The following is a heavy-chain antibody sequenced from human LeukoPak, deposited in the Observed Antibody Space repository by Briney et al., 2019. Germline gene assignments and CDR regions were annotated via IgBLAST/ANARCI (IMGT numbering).Heavy chain of an antibody. CDR1: GFTISNNY. CDR2: ISSSGNTK. V-gene: IGHV3-11*04. D-gene: IGHD3-3*01. Sequence: PGGALRLFCAASGFTISNNYMSWIRQAPGKGLEEVSYISSSGNTKYHADSVKGRFTISRDNAKNSLYLQMNSLRAEDTPVYYCARAEYYDFWSGIRYMDVWGKGTTVTVSS. CDR3: ARAEYYDFWSGIRYMDV. J-gene: IGHJ6*03.